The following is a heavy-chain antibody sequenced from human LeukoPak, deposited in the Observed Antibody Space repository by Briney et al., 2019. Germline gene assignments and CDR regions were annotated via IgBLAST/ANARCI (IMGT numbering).Heavy chain of an antibody. CDR1: GYTFTGYY. V-gene: IGHV1-2*02. CDR2: INPNSGGT. CDR3: ARGAEALGYCSGGSCYGERKNWFDP. D-gene: IGHD2-15*01. J-gene: IGHJ5*02. Sequence: ASVKVSCKASGYTFTGYYMHWVRQAPGQGLEWMGWINPNSGGTNYAQKFQGRVTMTRDTSISTAYMELSSLRSEDTAVYYCARGAEALGYCSGGSCYGERKNWFDPWGQGTLVTVSS.